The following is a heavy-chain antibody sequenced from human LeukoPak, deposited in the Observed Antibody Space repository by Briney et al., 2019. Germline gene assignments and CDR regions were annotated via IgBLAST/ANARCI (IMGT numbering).Heavy chain of an antibody. V-gene: IGHV1-69*05. D-gene: IGHD3-10*01. J-gene: IGHJ4*02. CDR1: GGTFSSYA. Sequence: ASVKVSCKASGGTFSSYAISWVRQAPGQGREWMGGIIPIFGTANYAQKFQGRVTITTDESTSTAYMELSSLRSEDTAVYYCAGYGPPLDYYFDYWGQGTLVTVSS. CDR2: IIPIFGTA. CDR3: AGYGPPLDYYFDY.